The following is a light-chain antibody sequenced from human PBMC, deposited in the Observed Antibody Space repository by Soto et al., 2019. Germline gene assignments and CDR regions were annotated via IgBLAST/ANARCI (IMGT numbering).Light chain of an antibody. CDR1: QTVRNNY. J-gene: IGKJ4*01. Sequence: EFVLTQSPGTLSLSPGERATLSCRASQTVRNNYLAWYQQKPGQAPRLLIYDASSRATGIPDRFSGGGSGTDFTLTISRLEPEDFAVYYCQQFSSYTLTFGGGTKLDIK. V-gene: IGKV3-20*01. CDR2: DAS. CDR3: QQFSSYTLT.